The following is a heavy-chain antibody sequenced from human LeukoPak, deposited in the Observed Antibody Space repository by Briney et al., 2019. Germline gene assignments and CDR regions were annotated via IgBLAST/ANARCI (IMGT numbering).Heavy chain of an antibody. J-gene: IGHJ4*02. V-gene: IGHV3-30*02. CDR3: AKESESYDSSGSTFHY. Sequence: GGSLRLSCAASGFTFSSYGMHWVRQAPGKGLEWVAFIRYDGSDKYYTDSAKGRFTISRDDAKNTLYLQMNSLRAEDTAGYYCAKESESYDSSGSTFHYWGQGTLVTVSS. CDR1: GFTFSSYG. CDR2: IRYDGSDK. D-gene: IGHD3-22*01.